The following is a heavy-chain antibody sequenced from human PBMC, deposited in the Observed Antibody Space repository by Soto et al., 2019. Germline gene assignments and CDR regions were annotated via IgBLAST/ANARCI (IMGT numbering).Heavy chain of an antibody. Sequence: GGSLRLSCAASGFTFSNAWMNWVRQAPGKGLEWVGRIKSKTDGGTTDYAAPVKGRFTISRDDSKNTLYLQMNSLKTEDTAAYYCTTEILSVLWPLGAFDIWGQGTMVTVSS. CDR1: GFTFSNAW. CDR3: TTEILSVLWPLGAFDI. D-gene: IGHD3-3*01. CDR2: IKSKTDGGTT. V-gene: IGHV3-15*07. J-gene: IGHJ3*02.